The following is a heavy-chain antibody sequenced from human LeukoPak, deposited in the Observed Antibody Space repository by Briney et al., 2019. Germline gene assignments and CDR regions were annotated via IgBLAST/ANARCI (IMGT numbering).Heavy chain of an antibody. CDR2: MNPNSGNT. CDR1: GYTFTSYD. J-gene: IGHJ4*02. CDR3: ARSAAKYDSSGYYLPHFDY. D-gene: IGHD3-22*01. V-gene: IGHV1-8*01. Sequence: ASVKVSCKASGYTFTSYDINWVRQATGQGLEWMGWMNPNSGNTGYAQKFQGRVTMTRNTSISTAYMELSSLRSEDTAVYYCARSAAKYDSSGYYLPHFDYWGQGTLVTVSS.